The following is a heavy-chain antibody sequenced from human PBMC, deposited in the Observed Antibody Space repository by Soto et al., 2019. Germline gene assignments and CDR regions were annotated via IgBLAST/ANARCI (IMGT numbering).Heavy chain of an antibody. D-gene: IGHD5-18*01. CDR1: GGSISSGGYY. CDR2: IYYSGST. V-gene: IGHV4-31*03. Sequence: SETLSLTCTVSGGSISSGGYYWSWIRQHPGKGLEWIGYIYYSGSTYYNPSLKSRVTISVDTSKNQFSLKLSSVTAADTAVYYCARGYGRSFDYWGQGTLVTVSS. J-gene: IGHJ4*02. CDR3: ARGYGRSFDY.